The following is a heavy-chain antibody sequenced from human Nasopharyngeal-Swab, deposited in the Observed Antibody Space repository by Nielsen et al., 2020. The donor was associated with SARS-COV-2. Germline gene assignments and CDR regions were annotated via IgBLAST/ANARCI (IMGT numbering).Heavy chain of an antibody. V-gene: IGHV3-21*05. Sequence: VRQMPGKGLEWVSYISSSSSYICYADSVKGRFTISRDNAKNSLYLQMNSLRAEDTAVYYCARLQWLDTGIDAFDIWGQGTMVTVSS. J-gene: IGHJ3*02. D-gene: IGHD6-19*01. CDR3: ARLQWLDTGIDAFDI. CDR2: ISSSSSYI.